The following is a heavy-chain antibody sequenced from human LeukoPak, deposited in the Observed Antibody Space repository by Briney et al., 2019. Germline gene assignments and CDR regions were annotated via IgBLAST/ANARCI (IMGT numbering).Heavy chain of an antibody. Sequence: PSETLSLTCTVSGGSISSGGYYWSWIRQPPGKGLEWIGYIYYSGSTYYNPSLKSRVTISVDTSKNQFSLKLSSVTAADTAVYYCARASPQYGMDVWGQGTTVTVSS. CDR1: GGSISSGGYY. J-gene: IGHJ6*02. V-gene: IGHV4-30-4*01. CDR3: ARASPQYGMDV. CDR2: IYYSGST.